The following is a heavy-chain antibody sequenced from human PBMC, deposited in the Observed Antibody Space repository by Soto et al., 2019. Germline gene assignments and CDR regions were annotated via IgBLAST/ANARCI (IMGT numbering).Heavy chain of an antibody. CDR2: IYYSGST. D-gene: IGHD6-19*01. V-gene: IGHV4-59*12. Sequence: SETLSLTCTVSGGSISSYYWSWIRQPPGKGLEWIGYIYYSGSTNYNPSLKSRVTISVDTSKNQFSLKLSSVTAADTAVYYCARDLIAVAFYYYYGMDVWGQGTTVTVSS. J-gene: IGHJ6*02. CDR3: ARDLIAVAFYYYYGMDV. CDR1: GGSISSYY.